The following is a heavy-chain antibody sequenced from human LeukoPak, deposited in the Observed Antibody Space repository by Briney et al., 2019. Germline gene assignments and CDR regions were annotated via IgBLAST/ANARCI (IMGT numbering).Heavy chain of an antibody. V-gene: IGHV3-33*01. Sequence: GGSLRLSCATSGFTFSSYGMHWVRQAPGKGLEWVALIWYDGSNKNYADSVKGRFTISRDNSKNTLCLQMNSLRAEDTAVYYCARDLSGRAGAFDIWGQGTMVTVSS. D-gene: IGHD1-26*01. CDR3: ARDLSGRAGAFDI. CDR1: GFTFSSYG. J-gene: IGHJ3*02. CDR2: IWYDGSNK.